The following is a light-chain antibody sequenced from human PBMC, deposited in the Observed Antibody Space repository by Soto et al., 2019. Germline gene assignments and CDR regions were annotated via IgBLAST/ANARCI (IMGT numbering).Light chain of an antibody. CDR2: SAS. V-gene: IGKV3-15*01. CDR3: THSNNWRSR. J-gene: IGKJ1*01. CDR1: QSVDST. Sequence: ETVMTHSPATLSVSPGEGATPSCRASQSVDSTLAWYQQKPGQAPRLLIHSASARAPGFSARFSASGSGTEFTLTIISLQAEDFARYYSTHSNNWRSRFGEGAKV.